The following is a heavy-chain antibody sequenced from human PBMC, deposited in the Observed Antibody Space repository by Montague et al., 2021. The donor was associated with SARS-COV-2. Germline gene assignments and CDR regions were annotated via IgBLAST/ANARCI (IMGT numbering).Heavy chain of an antibody. Sequence: SETLSLTCSVSGVSITNYYWSWIRQFPGKELEWIGTVSNTGSTNKNPSLMSRVTISRDTSSGQVSMRLRSVTAADTAFYFCARFERGFWRDLVVFDVWGPGTLVTVSS. D-gene: IGHD3-3*01. CDR1: GVSITNYY. J-gene: IGHJ3*01. V-gene: IGHV4-59*12. CDR3: ARFERGFWRDLVVFDV. CDR2: VSNTGST.